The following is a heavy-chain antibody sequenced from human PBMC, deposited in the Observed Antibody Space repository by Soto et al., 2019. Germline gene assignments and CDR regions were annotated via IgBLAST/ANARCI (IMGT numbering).Heavy chain of an antibody. J-gene: IGHJ4*02. CDR2: IYYSGRT. CDR3: ARQRTTVVTQAYFDH. V-gene: IGHV4-39*01. CDR1: GESISSSSYY. D-gene: IGHD2-21*02. Sequence: SETLSLTCIVSGESISSSSYYWGWIRQPPGKGLEWIGSIYYSGRTYYNPSFKSRVTISIDTSKSQFSLKLSSVTATDTAVYYCARQRTTVVTQAYFDHWGQGALVTVS.